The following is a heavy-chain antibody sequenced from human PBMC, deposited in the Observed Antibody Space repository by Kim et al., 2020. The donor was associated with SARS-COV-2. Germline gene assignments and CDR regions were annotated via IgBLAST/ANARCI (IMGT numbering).Heavy chain of an antibody. CDR3: AKGTGSHPYYFDS. V-gene: IGHV3-23*01. Sequence: YPDSLKARVTISRDNSKNTLYLQMNSLRGADTAVYFCAKGTGSHPYYFDSWGQGTLVTVSS. D-gene: IGHD1-26*01. J-gene: IGHJ4*02.